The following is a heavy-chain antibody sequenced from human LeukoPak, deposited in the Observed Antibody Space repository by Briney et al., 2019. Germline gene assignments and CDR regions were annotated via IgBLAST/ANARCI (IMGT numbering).Heavy chain of an antibody. CDR1: GFTFSSHA. V-gene: IGHV3-30-3*01. CDR3: ASSPSSYFDY. Sequence: SGGSLRLSCAASGFTFSSHAMHWVRQAPGKGLEWVALVSYDGTNKYYADSVMGRFTVSRDNPKNTLYLQMNSLTTEDTAVYYRASSPSSYFDYWGQGTLVTVSS. CDR2: VSYDGTNK. D-gene: IGHD6-13*01. J-gene: IGHJ4*02.